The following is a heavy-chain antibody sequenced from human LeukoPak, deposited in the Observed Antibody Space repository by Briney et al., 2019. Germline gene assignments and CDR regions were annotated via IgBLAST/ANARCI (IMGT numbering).Heavy chain of an antibody. V-gene: IGHV4-61*02. Sequence: PSQSLSLTCTVSGGSITSGSYYWSWIRQPAGKGLEWIARIYTSGSTTYSPSLKSRVTISVDTSKNQYSLKLSSVTAADTAVYYCARATIFGVVILDWGQGTMVTVSS. D-gene: IGHD3-3*01. J-gene: IGHJ3*01. CDR3: ARATIFGVVILD. CDR1: GGSITSGSYY. CDR2: IYTSGST.